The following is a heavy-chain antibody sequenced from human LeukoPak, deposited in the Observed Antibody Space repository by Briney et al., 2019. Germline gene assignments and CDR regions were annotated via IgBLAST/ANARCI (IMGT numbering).Heavy chain of an antibody. D-gene: IGHD6-13*01. CDR1: GYTFTSYG. V-gene: IGHV1-18*01. CDR3: ARDDPAAARYYYYGMDV. Sequence: ASVKVSCKASGYTFTSYGISWVRQAPGQGLEWMGWISTYNGDTNYAQKLQGRVTMTTDTSTNTAYMELSSLRSEDTAVYYCARDDPAAARYYYYGMDVWGQGTTVTVSS. CDR2: ISTYNGDT. J-gene: IGHJ6*02.